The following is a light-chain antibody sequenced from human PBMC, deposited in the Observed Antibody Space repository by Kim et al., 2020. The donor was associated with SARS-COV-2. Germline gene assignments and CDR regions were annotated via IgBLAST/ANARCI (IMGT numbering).Light chain of an antibody. Sequence: PGAKSTLPCRASHSVSSSSAWYQQTLGQAPSLLIYNASNRATGIPARFSASGSGTAFTLTISSLEPDDFAVYYCQQPSNFPLTFGGGT. CDR2: NAS. CDR3: QQPSNFPLT. J-gene: IGKJ4*01. V-gene: IGKV3-11*01. CDR1: HSVSSS.